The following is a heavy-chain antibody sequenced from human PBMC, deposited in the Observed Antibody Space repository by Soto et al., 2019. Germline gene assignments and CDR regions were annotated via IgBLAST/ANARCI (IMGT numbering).Heavy chain of an antibody. CDR1: GYTFTNYW. D-gene: IGHD4-17*01. J-gene: IGHJ4*02. V-gene: IGHV5-51*01. CDR2: IYPGDSDT. CDR3: ARPHYGDYVPFDY. Sequence: PGESLKISCEASGYTFTNYWIGWVRQMPGTGLEWMGIIYPGDSDTRYSPSFQGQVTISADKSISTAYLQWSSLKASDTAMYYCARPHYGDYVPFDYWGQGTLVTVSS.